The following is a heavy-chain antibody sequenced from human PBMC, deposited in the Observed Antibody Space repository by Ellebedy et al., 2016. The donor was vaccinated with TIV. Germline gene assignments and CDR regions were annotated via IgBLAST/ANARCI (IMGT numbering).Heavy chain of an antibody. CDR1: GFTFRSYA. Sequence: GESLKISCAASGFTFRSYAINWVRKAPGKGLEWVSYISSSSATIYYADSLKGRFTISRDNAKNTLYLQMNSLRAEDTAVYYCARGAPYESSGADYWGQGTLVTVSS. J-gene: IGHJ4*02. CDR2: ISSSSATI. V-gene: IGHV3-48*04. D-gene: IGHD3-22*01. CDR3: ARGAPYESSGADY.